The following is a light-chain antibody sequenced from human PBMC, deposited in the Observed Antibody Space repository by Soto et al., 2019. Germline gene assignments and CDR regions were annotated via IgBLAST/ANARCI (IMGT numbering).Light chain of an antibody. CDR2: AAS. Sequence: IQLTQSPSSLSASVGDRVTITCRASQGISSYLAWYQQKPGKAPKLLIYAASTLQSGVPSWFSGSGSATDSTLTTSSLKLEGFATEYGAQLDSQPLTFG. CDR3: AQLDSQPLT. J-gene: IGKJ3*01. V-gene: IGKV1-9*01. CDR1: QGISSY.